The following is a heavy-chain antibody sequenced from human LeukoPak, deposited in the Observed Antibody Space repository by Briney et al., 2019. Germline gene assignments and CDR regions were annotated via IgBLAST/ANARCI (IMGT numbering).Heavy chain of an antibody. J-gene: IGHJ4*02. D-gene: IGHD1-26*01. Sequence: PGGSLRLSCPASGPTLSSNYISCVRQAPGKGLEWVSVIYSGGSTYYADSVKGRFTISRDNSKNTLYLQMNSLRAGDTAVYYCAREEWDSSGAFDYWGQGTLVTVSS. V-gene: IGHV3-53*01. CDR3: AREEWDSSGAFDY. CDR1: GPTLSSNY. CDR2: IYSGGST.